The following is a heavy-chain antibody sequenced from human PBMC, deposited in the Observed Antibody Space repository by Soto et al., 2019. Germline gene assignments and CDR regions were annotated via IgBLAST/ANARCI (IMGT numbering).Heavy chain of an antibody. CDR1: GFTFSSYS. CDR3: ARDPDCSSTSCYNYFYYSGMDV. D-gene: IGHD2-2*01. V-gene: IGHV3-21*01. CDR2: ISSSSSYI. Sequence: EVQLVESGGGLVKPGGSLRLSCAASGFTFSSYSMNWVRQAPGKGLEWVSSISSSSSYIYYADSVKGRFTISRDNAKNSLFLQMNSLRAEDTAVHYCARDPDCSSTSCYNYFYYSGMDVWGQGTTVTVSS. J-gene: IGHJ6*02.